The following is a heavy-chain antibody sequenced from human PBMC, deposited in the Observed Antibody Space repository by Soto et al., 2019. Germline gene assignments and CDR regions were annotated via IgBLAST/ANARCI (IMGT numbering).Heavy chain of an antibody. J-gene: IGHJ6*02. V-gene: IGHV3-30*18. CDR2: ISYDGSNK. Sequence: GGSLRLSCAASGFTFSSYGMHWVRQAPGKGLEWVAVISYDGSNKYYADSVKGRFTISRDNSKNTLHLQMNSLRAEDTAVYYCAKDMEQYYYYGMDVWGQGTTVTVSS. CDR3: AKDMEQYYYYGMDV. D-gene: IGHD1-1*01. CDR1: GFTFSSYG.